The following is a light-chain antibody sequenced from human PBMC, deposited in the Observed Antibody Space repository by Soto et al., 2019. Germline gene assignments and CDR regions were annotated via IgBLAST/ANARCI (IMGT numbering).Light chain of an antibody. V-gene: IGLV2-14*03. CDR1: SSDVGGYNY. J-gene: IGLJ1*01. Sequence: QSVLTQPASVSGSPGQSITISCTGTSSDVGGYNYVSWYQHHPGKAPKLIIYDVSNRPSGVSNRFSGSKSGNTASQTFSGLQAGDGVDYSCCSYAGISTPLIFGRGTKATAL. CDR3: CSYAGISTPLI. CDR2: DVS.